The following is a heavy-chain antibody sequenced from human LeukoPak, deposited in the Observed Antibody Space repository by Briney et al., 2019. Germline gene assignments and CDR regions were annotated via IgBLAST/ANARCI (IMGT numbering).Heavy chain of an antibody. CDR1: GFTFSSYW. V-gene: IGHV3-23*01. CDR3: AKDSVYYGSGSPIGH. Sequence: PGGSLRLSCAASGFTFSSYWMTWVRQAPGKGLEWVSAISGSGGSTYYADSVKGRFTISRDNSKNTLYLQMNSLRAEDTAVYYCAKDSVYYGSGSPIGHWGQGTLVTVSS. J-gene: IGHJ4*02. CDR2: ISGSGGST. D-gene: IGHD3-10*01.